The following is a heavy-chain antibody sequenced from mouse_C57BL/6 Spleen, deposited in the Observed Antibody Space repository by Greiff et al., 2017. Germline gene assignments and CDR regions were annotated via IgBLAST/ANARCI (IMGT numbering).Heavy chain of an antibody. CDR3: AGSNPLYAMDY. CDR1: GYAFSSYW. Sequence: VQLQQSGAELVKPGASVKISCKASGYAFSSYWLNWVKQRPGKGLEWIGQIYPGDGDTNYNGKFKGKATLTADKSSSTAYMQLSSLTSEDSAVYFCAGSNPLYAMDYWGQGTSVTVSS. V-gene: IGHV1-80*01. D-gene: IGHD2-5*01. J-gene: IGHJ4*01. CDR2: IYPGDGDT.